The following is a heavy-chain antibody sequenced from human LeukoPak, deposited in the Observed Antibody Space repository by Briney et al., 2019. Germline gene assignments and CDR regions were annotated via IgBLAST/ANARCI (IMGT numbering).Heavy chain of an antibody. CDR2: VNHSGST. Sequence: SETLSLTCAVYGGSFSGYYWSWIRQPPGKGLEWIGEVNHSGSTNYNPSLKSRVTISVDTSKNQFSLKLSSVTAADTAVYYCARALGRYCSSTSCYYPQIVFDYWGQGTLVTVSS. CDR1: GGSFSGYY. D-gene: IGHD2-2*01. J-gene: IGHJ4*02. CDR3: ARALGRYCSSTSCYYPQIVFDY. V-gene: IGHV4-34*01.